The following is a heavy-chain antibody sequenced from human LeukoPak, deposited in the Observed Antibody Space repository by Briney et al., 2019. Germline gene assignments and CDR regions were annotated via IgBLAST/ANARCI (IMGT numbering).Heavy chain of an antibody. CDR3: ARVKDFCGGDCYDNWFDP. J-gene: IGHJ5*02. CDR1: GGTFSSYA. V-gene: IGHV1-69*13. CDR2: IIPIFGTA. Sequence: SVKVSCKASGGTFSSYAISWVRQAPGQGLEWMGGIIPIFGTANYAQKFQGRVTITADESTSTAYMELSSLRSEDTAVYYRARVKDFCGGDCYDNWFDPWGQGTLVTVSS. D-gene: IGHD2-21*02.